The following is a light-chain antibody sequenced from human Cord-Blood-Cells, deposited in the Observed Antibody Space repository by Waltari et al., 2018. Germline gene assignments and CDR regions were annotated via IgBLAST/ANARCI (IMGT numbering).Light chain of an antibody. CDR1: QSVLYSSNNKNY. J-gene: IGKJ4*01. CDR2: WAS. V-gene: IGKV4-1*01. CDR3: QQYYSTPLT. Sequence: DIVITQSPDSQAVHLGERATINCKPQQSVLYSSNNKNYVAWYQQKPGQPPKLLIYWASTRESGLPDRFSGSGSGTDFTLTISSLQAEDVAVYYCQQYYSTPLTFGGGTKVEIK.